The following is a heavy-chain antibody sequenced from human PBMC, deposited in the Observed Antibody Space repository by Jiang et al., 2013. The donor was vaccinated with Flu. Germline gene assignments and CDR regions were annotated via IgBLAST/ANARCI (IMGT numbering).Heavy chain of an antibody. CDR3: ARYRYSGSYARHDGFDI. D-gene: IGHD1-26*01. CDR1: GGSISSRSYY. J-gene: IGHJ3*02. CDR2: IYYSGST. V-gene: IGHV4-39*07. Sequence: GSGLVKPSETLSLTCTVSGGSISSRSYYWGWIRQAPGKGLEWIGSIYYSGSTNYNASLKSRVTISVDTSKKQFSLKLSSVTAADTAVYYCARYRYSGSYARHDGFDIWGQGDNGHRLF.